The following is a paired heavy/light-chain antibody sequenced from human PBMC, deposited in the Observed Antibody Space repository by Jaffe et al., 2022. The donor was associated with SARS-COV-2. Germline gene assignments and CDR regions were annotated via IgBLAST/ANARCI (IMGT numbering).Light chain of an antibody. CDR3: QQYGSSPFT. V-gene: IGKV3-20*01. CDR2: GAS. CDR1: QSVVSNY. J-gene: IGKJ3*01. Sequence: ETVLTQSPGTVSLSPGERATLSCRASQSVVSNYLAWYQQKPGQAPRLLFYGASSRATGIPDRFSGSGSGTDFTLTISRLEPEDFAVYYCQQYGSSPFTFGPGTRVDVK.
Heavy chain of an antibody. Sequence: EVQLVDSGGGLVNPGRSLRLSCTGSGFTFGDYTMSWVRQAPGTGPEWVGFIRSKRYGGTTEYAASVKGRFTFSRDDSKSTAYLQMNRLKTEDTAVYYCTSMDFGDYGYWGQGTLVTVSS. J-gene: IGHJ4*02. CDR1: GFTFGDYT. V-gene: IGHV3-49*04. CDR3: TSMDFGDYGY. CDR2: IRSKRYGGTT. D-gene: IGHD4-17*01.